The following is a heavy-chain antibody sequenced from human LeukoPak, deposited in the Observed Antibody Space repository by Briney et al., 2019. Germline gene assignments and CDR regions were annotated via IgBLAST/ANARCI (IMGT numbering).Heavy chain of an antibody. CDR3: AGNYDSSGYSYYYYYYGMDV. CDR2: IYYSGST. V-gene: IGHV4-59*01. Sequence: SETLSLTCTVSGGSISSYHWSWIRQPPGKGLEWIGYIYYSGSTNYNPSLKSRVTISVDTSKNQFSLKLSSVTAADTAVYYCAGNYDSSGYSYYYYYYGMDVWGQGTTVTVSS. CDR1: GGSISSYH. J-gene: IGHJ6*02. D-gene: IGHD3-22*01.